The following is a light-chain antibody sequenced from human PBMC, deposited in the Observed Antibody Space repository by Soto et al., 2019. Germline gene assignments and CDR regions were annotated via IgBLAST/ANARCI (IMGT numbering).Light chain of an antibody. CDR2: DAS. V-gene: IGKV3-11*01. J-gene: IGKJ5*01. CDR1: QTFSSH. CDR3: QQRSNWPPVIT. Sequence: IVLTQSPATLSLSPGERATLSCRASQTFSSHLAWYQQKPGQAPRLLIYDASKRATGIPARFSGRGSETDFTLTISSLEPEDFAVYYCQQRSNWPPVITFGQGTRLEIK.